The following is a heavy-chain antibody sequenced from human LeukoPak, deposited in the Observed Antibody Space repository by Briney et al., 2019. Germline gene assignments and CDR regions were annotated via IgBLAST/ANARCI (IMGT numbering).Heavy chain of an antibody. V-gene: IGHV3-21*01. CDR1: AFTFSSYS. Sequence: GGSLRLSCAASAFTFSSYSMNWVRQAPGKGLEWVSSISSSSSYIYYADSVKGRFTISRDNAKNSLYLQMNSLRAEDTAVYYCARVRITMVRGVVILDDYWGQGTLVTVSS. J-gene: IGHJ4*02. D-gene: IGHD3-10*01. CDR3: ARVRITMVRGVVILDDY. CDR2: ISSSSSYI.